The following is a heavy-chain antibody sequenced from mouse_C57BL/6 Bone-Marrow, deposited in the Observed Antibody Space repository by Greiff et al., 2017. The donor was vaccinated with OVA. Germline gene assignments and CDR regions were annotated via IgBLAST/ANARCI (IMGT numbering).Heavy chain of an antibody. Sequence: QVQLQQPGAELVRPGTSVKLSCKASGYTFTSYWMHWVKQRPGQGLEWIGVIDPSDSSTNYNQKFKGKATLTVDTSSSTAYMQLSSLTSEDSAVYYCAPNWDGYWYFDVWGTGTTVTVSS. D-gene: IGHD4-1*01. V-gene: IGHV1-59*01. CDR1: GYTFTSYW. CDR3: APNWDGYWYFDV. CDR2: IDPSDSST. J-gene: IGHJ1*03.